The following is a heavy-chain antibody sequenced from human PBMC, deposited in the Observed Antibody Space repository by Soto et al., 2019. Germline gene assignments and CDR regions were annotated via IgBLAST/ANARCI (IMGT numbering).Heavy chain of an antibody. CDR1: GGSISSGDYY. Sequence: QVQLQESGPGVVKPSQTLSLTCTVSGGSISSGDYYWSWIRRPPGKGLEWIGYIYYSGSTYYNPSLKSRVTISVDTSKNQFSLKLSSVTAADTAVYYCARVLRDYARGDFDYWGQGTLVTVSS. CDR2: IYYSGST. J-gene: IGHJ4*02. V-gene: IGHV4-30-4*01. CDR3: ARVLRDYARGDFDY. D-gene: IGHD4-17*01.